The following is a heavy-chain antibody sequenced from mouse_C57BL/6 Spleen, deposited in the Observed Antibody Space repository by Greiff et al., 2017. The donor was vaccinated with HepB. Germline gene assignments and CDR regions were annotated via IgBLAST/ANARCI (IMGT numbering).Heavy chain of an antibody. CDR1: GYAFTNYL. CDR3: ARASSYGYYAMDY. V-gene: IGHV1-54*01. J-gene: IGHJ4*01. Sequence: VQLQESGAELVRPGPSVKVSCKASGYAFTNYLIEWVKQRPGQGLEWIGVINPGSGGTNYNEKFKGKATLTADKSSSTAYMQLSSLTSEDSAVYFCARASSYGYYAMDYWGQGTSVTVSS. D-gene: IGHD1-1*01. CDR2: INPGSGGT.